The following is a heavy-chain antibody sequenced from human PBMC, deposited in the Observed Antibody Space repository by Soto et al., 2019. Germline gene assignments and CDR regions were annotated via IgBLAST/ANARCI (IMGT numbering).Heavy chain of an antibody. CDR2: INPSGGSA. CDR3: AREYRGSYNGDY. J-gene: IGHJ4*02. V-gene: IGHV1-46*01. Sequence: QVQLVQSGAEVKKPGASVKVSCKTSGYTFASYSMHWLRQAPGQGLEYMGIINPSGGSARYTQKFQGRVTMTRDTFTSTVYMELSSLRSEDTAVYYCAREYRGSYNGDYWGQGTLVTVSS. CDR1: GYTFASYS. D-gene: IGHD1-26*01.